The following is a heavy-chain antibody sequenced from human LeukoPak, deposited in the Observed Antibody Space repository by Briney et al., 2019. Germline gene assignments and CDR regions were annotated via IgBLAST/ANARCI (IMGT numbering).Heavy chain of an antibody. CDR3: ARAYGFTDY. V-gene: IGHV3-23*01. CDR1: GFIFSTHA. D-gene: IGHD3-10*01. J-gene: IGHJ4*02. Sequence: GGSLRLSCAASGFIFSTHAMAWVRRAPGKGLEWVSLISGSGGNTDYADSVKGRFTISRDNSKNTLYLQMNSLRAEDTAVYYCARAYGFTDYWGQGTLVTVSS. CDR2: ISGSGGNT.